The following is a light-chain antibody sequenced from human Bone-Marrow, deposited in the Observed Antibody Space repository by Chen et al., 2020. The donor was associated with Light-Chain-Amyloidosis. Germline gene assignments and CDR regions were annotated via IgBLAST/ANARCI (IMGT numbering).Light chain of an antibody. J-gene: IGKJ5*01. CDR1: QSVSSN. V-gene: IGKV3-15*01. CDR3: QQYNNWPPVT. CDR2: GAS. Sequence: EIVMTQSPATLSVSPGERATLSCRASQSVSSNLDWYQQKPGQAPRLLIYGASTRATGIQARFSGSGSGTEFTLTISSLQSEDFAVYYCQQYNNWPPVTFGQGIRLEIK.